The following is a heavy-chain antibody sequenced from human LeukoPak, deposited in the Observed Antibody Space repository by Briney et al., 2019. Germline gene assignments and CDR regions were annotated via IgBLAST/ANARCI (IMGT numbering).Heavy chain of an antibody. CDR3: ARNYCSSTSCYGNYYYYYGMDV. J-gene: IGHJ6*02. CDR2: IYYSGST. D-gene: IGHD2-2*01. Sequence: SETLSLTCTVSGGSISSSSYHWGWIRQPPGKGLEWIGSIYYSGSTYYNPSLKSRVTISVDTSKNQFSLKLSSVTAADTAVYYCARNYCSSTSCYGNYYYYYGMDVWGQGTTVTVSS. CDR1: GGSISSSSYH. V-gene: IGHV4-39*01.